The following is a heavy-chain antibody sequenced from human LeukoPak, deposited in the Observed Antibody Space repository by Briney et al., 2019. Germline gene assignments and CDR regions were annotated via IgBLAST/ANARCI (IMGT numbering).Heavy chain of an antibody. J-gene: IGHJ4*02. CDR1: GFTFSNYA. D-gene: IGHD3-22*01. CDR2: ISSSDGTT. CDR3: ARDRSSSVYDSSGYYFSYLDY. Sequence: GGSLRLSCTASGFTFSNYAMSWVRQAPGKGLEWVSAISSSDGTTYYADSVKGRFTISRDNSKNTLYLQMNSLRVEDTAVYYCARDRSSSVYDSSGYYFSYLDYWGQGTLVTVSS. V-gene: IGHV3-23*01.